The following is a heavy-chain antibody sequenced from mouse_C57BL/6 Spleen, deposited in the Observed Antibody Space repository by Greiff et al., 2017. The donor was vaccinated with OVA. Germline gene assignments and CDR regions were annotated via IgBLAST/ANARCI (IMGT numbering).Heavy chain of an antibody. Sequence: QVQLQQPGAELVRPGTSVKLSCKASGYTFTSYWMHWVKQRPGQGLEWIGVIDPSDSYTNYNQKFKGKATLTVDTSSSTAYMQLSSLTSEDSAVYYCARQKYPYYAMDYWGQGTSVTVSS. CDR1: GYTFTSYW. V-gene: IGHV1-59*01. CDR2: IDPSDSYT. CDR3: ARQKYPYYAMDY. J-gene: IGHJ4*01. D-gene: IGHD5-1*01.